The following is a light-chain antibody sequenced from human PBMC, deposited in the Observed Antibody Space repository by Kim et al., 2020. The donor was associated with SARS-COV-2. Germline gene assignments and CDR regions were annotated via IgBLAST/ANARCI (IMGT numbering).Light chain of an antibody. Sequence: EIVLTQSPDTLCLSPGERATLSCRASQSVSSSSLAWYQQNRGQAPRLLIHGASIRAPSIPGRFSGSGSAAVFTLTINILEPEDSAVYYYQQTVDTPRTFGQGTRLEIK. CDR2: GAS. V-gene: IGKV3-20*01. CDR1: QSVSSSS. J-gene: IGKJ5*01. CDR3: QQTVDTPRT.